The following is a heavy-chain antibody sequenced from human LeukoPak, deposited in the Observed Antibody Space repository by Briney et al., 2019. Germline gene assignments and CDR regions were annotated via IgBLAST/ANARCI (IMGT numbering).Heavy chain of an antibody. CDR3: ASSDYCGGDCYAGSAFDI. CDR2: ISAYNGNT. Sequence: ASVKVSCKASGYTFTSYGISWVRQAPGQGLEWMGWISAYNGNTNYAQKPQGRVIMTTDTSTSTAYMELRSLRSDDTAVYYCASSDYCGGDCYAGSAFDIWGQGTMVTVSS. J-gene: IGHJ3*02. CDR1: GYTFTSYG. V-gene: IGHV1-18*01. D-gene: IGHD2-21*02.